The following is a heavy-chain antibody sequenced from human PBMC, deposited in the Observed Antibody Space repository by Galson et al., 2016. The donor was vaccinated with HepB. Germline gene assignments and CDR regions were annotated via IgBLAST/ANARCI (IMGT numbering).Heavy chain of an antibody. D-gene: IGHD6-13*01. Sequence: SVKVSCKASGYIFTSYGIGWVRQAPGQRLEWVGWIMPFNYRTKYAPKFQDRVKMRTDTSTAYMEMKKLRTDDTAVFFCARAGSSCWTSWFDPWGQGTLVTVTS. CDR2: IMPFNYRT. V-gene: IGHV1-18*01. CDR3: ARAGSSCWTSWFDP. CDR1: GYIFTSYG. J-gene: IGHJ5*02.